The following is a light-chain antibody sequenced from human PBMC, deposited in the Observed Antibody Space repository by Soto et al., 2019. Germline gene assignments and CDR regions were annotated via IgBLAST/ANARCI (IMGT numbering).Light chain of an antibody. Sequence: QSVLTQSSSASASLGSSVKLTCTLSSGHSSYIIAWHQQQPGKAPRYLMKLEGSGSYNKGSGAPDRFSGSSSGADRYLTISNLQFEDEADYYCETWDSNTHTVFGGGTKLTVL. CDR2: LEGSGSY. V-gene: IGLV4-60*02. J-gene: IGLJ3*02. CDR3: ETWDSNTHTV. CDR1: SGHSSYI.